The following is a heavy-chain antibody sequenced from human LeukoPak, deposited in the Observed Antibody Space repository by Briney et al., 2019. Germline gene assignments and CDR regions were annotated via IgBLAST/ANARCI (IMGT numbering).Heavy chain of an antibody. CDR2: IDPSDSYT. J-gene: IGHJ4*02. CDR1: GYSFTTYW. V-gene: IGHV5-10-1*01. CDR3: ARHSESYASSDY. Sequence: GESLRISFKAPGYSFTTYWISWVRQMPGKGLEWIVRIDPSDSYTNYSPSFQGPVTISADRSISTAYLPCGSLQASDPAIYYRARHSESYASSDYWGQGTLVTVSS. D-gene: IGHD3-16*01.